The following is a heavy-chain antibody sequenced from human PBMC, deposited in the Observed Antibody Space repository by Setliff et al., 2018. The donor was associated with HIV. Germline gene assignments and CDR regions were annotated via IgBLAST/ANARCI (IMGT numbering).Heavy chain of an antibody. CDR1: GGTFSSYV. Sequence: SVKVSCKASGGTFSSYVISWVRQAPGQGPEWMGGIIPMYGVTNYAQKFQGRVTITADESTSTAYMELSSLTSEDTAVYYCATERYQLRYNSYYYYYGMDVWGQGTTVTVSS. J-gene: IGHJ6*02. CDR2: IIPMYGVT. V-gene: IGHV1-69*13. D-gene: IGHD2-2*02. CDR3: ATERYQLRYNSYYYYYGMDV.